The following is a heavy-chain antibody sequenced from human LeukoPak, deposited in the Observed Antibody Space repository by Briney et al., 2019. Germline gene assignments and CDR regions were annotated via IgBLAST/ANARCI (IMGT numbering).Heavy chain of an antibody. V-gene: IGHV4-31*03. CDR1: GGPISSGGYY. D-gene: IGHD2/OR15-2a*01. CDR3: ARCKVGDAFDI. CDR2: IYYSGST. Sequence: PSQTLSLTCTVSGGPISSGGYYWSWIRQHPGKGLEWIGYIYYSGSTYYNPSLKSRVTISVDTSKNQFSLKLSSVTAADTAVYYCARCKVGDAFDIWGQGTMVTVSS. J-gene: IGHJ3*02.